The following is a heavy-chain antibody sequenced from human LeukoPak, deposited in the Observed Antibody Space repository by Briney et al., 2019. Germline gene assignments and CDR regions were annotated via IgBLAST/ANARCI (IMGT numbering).Heavy chain of an antibody. CDR3: ASVFTIFGVVTTYYFDY. CDR2: ISRSSSTI. V-gene: IGHV3-48*01. Sequence: GGSLRLSCAASGFTFSSYSMNWVRQAPGKGLEWGSYISRSSSTIYYPDYVQGRFPISRDNAKNSLYLQIHSLRAEDTAVYSCASVFTIFGVVTTYYFDYWGQGTLVTVSS. D-gene: IGHD3-3*01. CDR1: GFTFSSYS. J-gene: IGHJ4*02.